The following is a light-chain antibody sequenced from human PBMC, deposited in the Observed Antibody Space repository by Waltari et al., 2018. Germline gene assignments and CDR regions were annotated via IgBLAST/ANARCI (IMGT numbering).Light chain of an antibody. Sequence: QSALTQPASVSGSPGQSITISCTGSRSDVGGYNYVSWYQQYPDKAPKLLIYEVSNRPSGFSNPFSGSKSGNTASLTISVLQAEDEADYYCCSYTGSRTPYVFGAGTKVTVL. V-gene: IGLV2-14*01. CDR2: EVS. CDR1: RSDVGGYNY. J-gene: IGLJ1*01. CDR3: CSYTGSRTPYV.